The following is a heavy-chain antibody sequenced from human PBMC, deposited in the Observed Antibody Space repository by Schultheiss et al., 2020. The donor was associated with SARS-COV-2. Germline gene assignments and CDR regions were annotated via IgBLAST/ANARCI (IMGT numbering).Heavy chain of an antibody. CDR2: IFHTGSA. V-gene: IGHV4-59*02. Sequence: SETLSLTCTVSGGSVSDYYWSWIRQAPGKGLEWIGYIFHTGSANYNPSLKSRVTISVDTSKNQVSLKLSSVTAADTAVYYCAREKSYGMDVWGQGTTVTVSS. J-gene: IGHJ6*02. CDR3: AREKSYGMDV. CDR1: GGSVSDYY.